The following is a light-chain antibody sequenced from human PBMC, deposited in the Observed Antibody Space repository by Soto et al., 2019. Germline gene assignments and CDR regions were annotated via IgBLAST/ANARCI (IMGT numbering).Light chain of an antibody. V-gene: IGLV2-14*03. CDR1: FSDVGGYNY. Sequence: QSVLTQPASVSGSPGQSITISCLGSFSDVGGYNYVSWYQQHPGKAPKLLIYDVSNRPSGVSNRFSGSKSDYTASLTISGLQAEDEAEYYCSSYRGARTLVVFGGGTKVTVL. CDR2: DVS. J-gene: IGLJ2*01. CDR3: SSYRGARTLVV.